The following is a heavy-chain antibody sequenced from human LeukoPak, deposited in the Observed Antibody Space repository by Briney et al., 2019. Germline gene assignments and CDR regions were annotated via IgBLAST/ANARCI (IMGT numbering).Heavy chain of an antibody. CDR2: VDPEDGET. CDR3: ATQPSDYGGYDNHFIRDY. J-gene: IGHJ4*02. D-gene: IGHD4-17*01. Sequence: ASVKISCKVSGYTFTDYYMHWVQQAPGKGLEWMGLVDPEDGETIYAEEFQGRVTITADTSTDTAYMELSSLRSEDTAVYYCATQPSDYGGYDNHFIRDYWGQGTLVTVSS. V-gene: IGHV1-69-2*01. CDR1: GYTFTDYY.